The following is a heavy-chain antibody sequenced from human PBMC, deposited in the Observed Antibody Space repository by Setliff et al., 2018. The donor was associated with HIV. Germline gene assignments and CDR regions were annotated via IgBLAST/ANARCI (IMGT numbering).Heavy chain of an antibody. CDR2: IYSSGST. J-gene: IGHJ4*02. Sequence: PSETLSLTCTVSGGSISSGIHYWNWIRQPAGKGLEWIGRIYSSGSTNYSPSLKSRVTISADTSKNQFSLKLSSVTAADTALYYCARADSSTWSHYFDYWGQGTLVTVSS. D-gene: IGHD6-6*01. V-gene: IGHV4-61*02. CDR1: GGSISSGIHY. CDR3: ARADSSTWSHYFDY.